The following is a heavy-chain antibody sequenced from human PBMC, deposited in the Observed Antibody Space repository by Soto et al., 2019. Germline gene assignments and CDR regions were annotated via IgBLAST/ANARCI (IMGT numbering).Heavy chain of an antibody. J-gene: IGHJ4*02. V-gene: IGHV1-69*06. CDR1: GGTFSSYA. D-gene: IGHD1-26*01. CDR2: IIPIFGTA. CDR3: ASGSSSGLSDDY. Sequence: ASVKVSCKASGGTFSSYAISWVRQAPGQGLEWMGGIIPIFGTANYAQKFQGRVTITADKSTSTAYMELSSLRSEDTAVYYCASGSSSGLSDDYWGQGTLVTVSS.